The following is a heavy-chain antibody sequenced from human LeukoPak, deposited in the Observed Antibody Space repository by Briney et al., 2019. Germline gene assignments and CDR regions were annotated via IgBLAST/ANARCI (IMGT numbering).Heavy chain of an antibody. V-gene: IGHV4-34*01. D-gene: IGHD3-3*01. J-gene: IGHJ3*02. CDR1: GGSFSGYS. CDR3: ARGEWSTSDAFDI. Sequence: SETLSLTCAVYGGSFSGYSWNWIRQPPVKGLEWIGEINHSGGTNYNPSLKSRVTISVDTSKNQFSLKLSSVTAADTAVYYCARGEWSTSDAFDIWGQGTMVTVSS. CDR2: INHSGGT.